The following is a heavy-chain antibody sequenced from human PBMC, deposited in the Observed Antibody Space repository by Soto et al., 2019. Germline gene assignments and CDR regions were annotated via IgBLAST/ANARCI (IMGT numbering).Heavy chain of an antibody. CDR3: ARGEWELGTQGYYYYGMDV. D-gene: IGHD1-26*01. J-gene: IGHJ6*02. CDR2: INHSGST. V-gene: IGHV4-34*01. CDR1: GGSFSGYY. Sequence: QVQLQQWGAGLLKPSETLSLTCADYGGSFSGYYWSWIRQPPGKGLEWIGEINHSGSTNYHPSLKSRVTISVDTSKNQFSLKLSSVTAADTAVYYCARGEWELGTQGYYYYGMDVWGQGTTVTVSS.